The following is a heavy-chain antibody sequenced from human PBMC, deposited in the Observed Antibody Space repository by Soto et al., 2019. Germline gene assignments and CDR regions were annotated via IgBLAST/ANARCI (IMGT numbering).Heavy chain of an antibody. J-gene: IGHJ4*02. V-gene: IGHV3-7*01. Sequence: EVQLVESDGGLVQPGGSLTLSCAASGFTFSSYWMNWVRQAPGKGLEWVANIKQDGSVEYYVDSVKGRFTISRDNAKNSLYLQMNSLRDEDTAVYYCVRGSSGNNNWHLSSVWGQGTLVTVSS. CDR3: VRGSSGNNNWHLSSV. CDR1: GFTFSSYW. CDR2: IKQDGSVE. D-gene: IGHD1-1*01.